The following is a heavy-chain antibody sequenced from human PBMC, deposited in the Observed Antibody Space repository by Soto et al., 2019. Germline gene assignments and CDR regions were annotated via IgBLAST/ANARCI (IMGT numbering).Heavy chain of an antibody. J-gene: IGHJ4*02. CDR2: ISDTETT. D-gene: IGHD3-3*01. CDR3: ARLSYDFWSGFYRPGFDF. V-gene: IGHV4-39*01. Sequence: QLQLQESGPGLVKPSETLSLTCTVSGGSFSSSVYFWARVRQPPGKGLEWIASISDTETTYCNPSLKSRVALSVDASMKQFYLRLRAVTAADTAVYYCARLSYDFWSGFYRPGFDFWGQGILVTVSS. CDR1: GGSFSSSVYF.